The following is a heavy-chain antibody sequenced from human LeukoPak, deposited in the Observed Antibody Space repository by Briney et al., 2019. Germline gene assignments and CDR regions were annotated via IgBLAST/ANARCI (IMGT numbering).Heavy chain of an antibody. V-gene: IGHV3-7*02. D-gene: IGHD1-14*01. Sequence: GGSLRLSCAASGFTFSSYWMSWVRQAPGKGLEWVANINQDGTDKHFVDSVKGRFTISRDNAKNSLFLEMNSLRAEDTAVYYCARGTNAYPGSDYWGQGTLVTVSS. CDR3: ARGTNAYPGSDY. J-gene: IGHJ4*02. CDR2: INQDGTDK. CDR1: GFTFSSYW.